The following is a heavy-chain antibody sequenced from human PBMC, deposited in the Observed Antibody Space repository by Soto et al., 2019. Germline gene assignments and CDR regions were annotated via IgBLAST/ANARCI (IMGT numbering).Heavy chain of an antibody. V-gene: IGHV4-30-2*01. Sequence: PSETLSLTCAVSGGSISSGGYSWSWIRQPPGKGLEWIGYIYHSGSTYYNPSLKSRVTISVDRSKNQFSLKLSSVTAADTAVYYCARSEPPVTPNDTRARGTPVPGSS. J-gene: IGHJ5*02. CDR1: GGSISSGGYS. CDR2: IYHSGST. D-gene: IGHD4-17*01. CDR3: ARSEPPVTPNDT.